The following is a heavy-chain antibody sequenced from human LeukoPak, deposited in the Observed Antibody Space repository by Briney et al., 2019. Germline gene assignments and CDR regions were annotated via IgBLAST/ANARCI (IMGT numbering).Heavy chain of an antibody. CDR1: GFTFSSYW. Sequence: PGGSLRLSCAASGFTFSSYWMSWARQAPGKGLEWVANIKKNGSEKYYVDSVKGRFTISRDNAKNSLYLQMNSLRAEDTAVYYCASRREYYDSSGYYQYFDYWGQGTLVTVSS. CDR3: ASRREYYDSSGYYQYFDY. CDR2: IKKNGSEK. V-gene: IGHV3-7*01. D-gene: IGHD3-22*01. J-gene: IGHJ4*02.